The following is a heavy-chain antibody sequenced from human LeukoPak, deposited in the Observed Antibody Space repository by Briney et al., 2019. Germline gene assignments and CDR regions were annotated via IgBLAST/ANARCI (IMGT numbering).Heavy chain of an antibody. CDR1: GFTFSSFG. V-gene: IGHV3-30*18. CDR3: AKDYPPAGISGGWFDP. J-gene: IGHJ5*02. D-gene: IGHD2-2*01. Sequence: PGGSLRLSCEASGFTFSSFGMHWVRQAPGKGLEWVAVISFDGNNKYYADSVKGRFTISRDNSKNTVYLQMNSLRAEDTAVYYCAKDYPPAGISGGWFDPWGQGTLVTVSS. CDR2: ISFDGNNK.